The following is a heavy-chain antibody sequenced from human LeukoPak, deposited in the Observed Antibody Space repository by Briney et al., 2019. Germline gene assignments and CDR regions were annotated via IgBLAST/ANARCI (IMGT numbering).Heavy chain of an antibody. CDR1: GFTFSNYG. J-gene: IGHJ4*02. CDR2: ISYDGSNK. V-gene: IGHV3-30*18. CDR3: ANLPL. Sequence: QPGRSLRLSCATSGFTFSNYGMHWVRQAPGKGLEWVAVISYDGSNKYYADSVKGRFTISRDNSKNTLYLQMNSLRPEDAAVYYCANLPLWGQGTLVTASS.